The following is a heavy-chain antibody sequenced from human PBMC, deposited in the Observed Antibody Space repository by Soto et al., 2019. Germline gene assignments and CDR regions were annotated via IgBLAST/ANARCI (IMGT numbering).Heavy chain of an antibody. J-gene: IGHJ6*02. Sequence: GESLKISCKGSGYSFTSYWIGWVRQMPGKGLEWMGIIYPGDSDTRYSPSFQGQVTISADKSISTAYLQWSSLKASDTAMYYCARPDSSQGVRGVYGGMDVWGQGTTVTVSS. V-gene: IGHV5-51*01. CDR1: GYSFTSYW. CDR2: IYPGDSDT. D-gene: IGHD3-10*01. CDR3: ARPDSSQGVRGVYGGMDV.